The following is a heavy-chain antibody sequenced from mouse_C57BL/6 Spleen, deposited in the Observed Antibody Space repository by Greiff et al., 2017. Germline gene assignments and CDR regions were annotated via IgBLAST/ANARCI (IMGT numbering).Heavy chain of an antibody. CDR1: GYTFTSYW. Sequence: QVQLQQPGAELVKPGASVKLSCKASGYTFTSYWMHWVKQRPGRGLEWIGRIDPHSGGTKYNEKFKSKATLTVDKPSGTAYLQRSSLTSEDAAVYYGASERITTVEGYYYAMDYWGQGTSVTVSS. J-gene: IGHJ4*01. V-gene: IGHV1-72*01. CDR3: ASERITTVEGYYYAMDY. D-gene: IGHD1-1*01. CDR2: IDPHSGGT.